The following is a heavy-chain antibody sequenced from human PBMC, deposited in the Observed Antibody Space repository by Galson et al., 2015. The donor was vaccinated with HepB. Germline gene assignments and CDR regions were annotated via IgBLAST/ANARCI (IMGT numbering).Heavy chain of an antibody. CDR2: VYYGGTT. V-gene: IGHV4-39*01. J-gene: IGHJ3*02. Sequence: ETLSLTCTVSGDSIRTSLYYWGWIRQGPGKDLEWIGSVYYGGTTYYSPSFQSRVAMSVDTSKNQLSLTLTSVTAADTAVYYCARPLVLNGGFYPGVGPFHIWGQGTMVTVS. CDR3: ARPLVLNGGFYPGVGPFHI. D-gene: IGHD3-16*01. CDR1: GDSIRTSLYY.